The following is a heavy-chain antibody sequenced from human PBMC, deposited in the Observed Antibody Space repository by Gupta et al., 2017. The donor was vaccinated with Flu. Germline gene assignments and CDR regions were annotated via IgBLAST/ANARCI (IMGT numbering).Heavy chain of an antibody. V-gene: IGHV4-34*01. Sequence: QVQLQQWGAGLLKPSETLSLTCAVYGGSFSGYYWSWIRQPPGKGLEVIGEINHSGSTNYNPSPKSRVTISVDTSKNQFSLKLSSVTAADTAVYYCASQSGYYYAAFDIWGQGTMVTVSS. D-gene: IGHD3-22*01. CDR2: INHSGST. CDR1: GGSFSGYY. J-gene: IGHJ3*02. CDR3: ASQSGYYYAAFDI.